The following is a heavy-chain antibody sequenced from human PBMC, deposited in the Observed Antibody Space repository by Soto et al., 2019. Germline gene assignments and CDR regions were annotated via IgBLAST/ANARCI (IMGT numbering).Heavy chain of an antibody. D-gene: IGHD5-18*01. V-gene: IGHV4-34*01. CDR1: GGSFSGYY. CDR3: ARALGYTSGHLPIDY. CDR2: INHSGST. Sequence: QVQLLQWGAGLLKPSETLSLSCAVYGGSFSGYYWSWIRQPPGKGLEWIGEINHSGSTNYNPSLNSRAPISVDPSRNQFSLKLSSVTAAATAVYYCARALGYTSGHLPIDYWGQGTLVTVSS. J-gene: IGHJ4*02.